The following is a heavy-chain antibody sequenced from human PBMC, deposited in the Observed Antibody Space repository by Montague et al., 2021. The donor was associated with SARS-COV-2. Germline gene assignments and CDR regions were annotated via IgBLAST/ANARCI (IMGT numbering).Heavy chain of an antibody. CDR2: INSDGSST. CDR1: GFTFSSYW. V-gene: IGHV3-74*01. CDR3: ATLTVGATPDAFDI. J-gene: IGHJ3*02. D-gene: IGHD1-26*01. Sequence: SLRLSCAASGFTFSSYWMHWVRQAPGKGLVWVSRINSDGSSTSYADSVKGRFTISRDNAKNTLYQQMNSLRAEDTAVYYCATLTVGATPDAFDIWGQGTMVTVSS.